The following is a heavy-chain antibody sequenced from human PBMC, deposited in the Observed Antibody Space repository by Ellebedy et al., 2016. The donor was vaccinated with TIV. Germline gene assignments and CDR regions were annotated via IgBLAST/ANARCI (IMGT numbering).Heavy chain of an antibody. CDR3: ARGLGYGDSYSYYYMDV. Sequence: MPSETLSLTCTVSGGSISSNTFYRGWIRQPPGKGLEWIAFIYYIGIPYYNPSLKSRVTISVDTSKNQFSLKLGSVTAADTAVYYCARGLGYGDSYSYYYMDVWGKGTTVTVSS. CDR2: IYYIGIP. V-gene: IGHV4-39*07. D-gene: IGHD4-17*01. J-gene: IGHJ6*03. CDR1: GGSISSNTFY.